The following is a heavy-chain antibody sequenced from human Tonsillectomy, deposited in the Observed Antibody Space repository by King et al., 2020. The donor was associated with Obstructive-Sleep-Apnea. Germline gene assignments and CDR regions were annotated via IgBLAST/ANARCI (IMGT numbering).Heavy chain of an antibody. V-gene: IGHV4-59*01. D-gene: IGHD4-23*01. J-gene: IGHJ3*02. CDR1: GGSISSYS. CDR2: IYNTGST. CDR3: ARVWSTVVTNDAFDI. Sequence: QLQESGPGLVKPSETLSLTCTVSGGSISSYSWTWIRQPPGKGREWIGYIYNTGSTNYNPSLKRRVTISIDTSKNQFSLKLSSVTAADTAVYYCARVWSTVVTNDAFDIWGQGTMVTVSS.